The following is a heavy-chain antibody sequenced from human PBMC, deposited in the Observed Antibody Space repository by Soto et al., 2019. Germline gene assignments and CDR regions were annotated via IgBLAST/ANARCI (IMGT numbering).Heavy chain of an antibody. CDR2: IYPSGYS. J-gene: IGHJ6*02. CDR1: GGSMNNNY. V-gene: IGHV4-59*12. D-gene: IGHD1-26*01. Sequence: SETLSLTCTVSGGSMNNNYWNWIRQTPGKGLEWIGYIYPSGYSKYNPSLKSRVTLSVDTSKNQFSLKLTSVSAADTAIYYCARDIAGLSGYGMDVWSQGTTVTVSS. CDR3: ARDIAGLSGYGMDV.